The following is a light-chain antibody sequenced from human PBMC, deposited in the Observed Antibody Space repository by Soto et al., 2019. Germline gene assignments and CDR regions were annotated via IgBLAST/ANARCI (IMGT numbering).Light chain of an antibody. CDR3: QQYGSSPFIT. V-gene: IGKV3-20*01. Sequence: EIVLTQSPGTLSLSPGERATLSCRVSQRVSSSYLAWYQQKPGQAPRLLMYGASSRATGIPDRFSGSGSGTAFALTISRLEPEDFGVYYCQQYGSSPFITFGQGTRVEIK. CDR2: GAS. J-gene: IGKJ5*01. CDR1: QRVSSSY.